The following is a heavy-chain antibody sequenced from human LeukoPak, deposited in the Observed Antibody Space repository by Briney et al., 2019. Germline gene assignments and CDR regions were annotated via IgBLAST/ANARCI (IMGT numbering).Heavy chain of an antibody. CDR3: TRRIAAAGLFDY. V-gene: IGHV3-15*01. J-gene: IGHJ4*02. CDR1: GFTFSNAW. D-gene: IGHD6-13*01. Sequence: PGGSLRLSCAASGFTFSNAWMSWVRQAPGKGLEWVGRIKSKTDGGTTDYAAPVKGRFTISRDDSKNTLYLQMNSLKTEDTAVYYCTRRIAAAGLFDYWGQGTLVTVSS. CDR2: IKSKTDGGTT.